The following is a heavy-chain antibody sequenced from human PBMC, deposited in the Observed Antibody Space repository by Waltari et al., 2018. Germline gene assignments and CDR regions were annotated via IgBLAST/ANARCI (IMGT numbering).Heavy chain of an antibody. CDR2: SYSHGTT. CDR1: GFTVSSTY. V-gene: IGHV3-53*01. CDR3: TTRVAISGVPGMPDY. D-gene: IGHD2-15*01. J-gene: IGHJ4*02. Sequence: EVQLVESGGGLIQAGGSLRLSCAASGFTVSSTYMAWVRQAPGKGLESVAISYSHGTTSYADSVKGLFTISRDNSKNTLFLQMCSVRVDDTAMYYCTTRVAISGVPGMPDYWGQGTLVTVSS.